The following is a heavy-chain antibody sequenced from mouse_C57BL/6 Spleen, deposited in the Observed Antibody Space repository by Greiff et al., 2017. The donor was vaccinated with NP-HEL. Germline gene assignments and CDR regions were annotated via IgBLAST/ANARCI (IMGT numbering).Heavy chain of an antibody. J-gene: IGHJ2*01. CDR3: ALYGSSNYLDY. CDR2: IYPRSGNT. Sequence: VQLQQSGAELARPGASVKLSCKASGYTFTSYGISWVKQRTGQGLEWIGEIYPRSGNTYYNEKFKGKATLTADKSSSTAYMELRSLTSEDSAVYFCALYGSSNYLDYWGQGTTLTVSS. D-gene: IGHD1-1*01. V-gene: IGHV1-81*01. CDR1: GYTFTSYG.